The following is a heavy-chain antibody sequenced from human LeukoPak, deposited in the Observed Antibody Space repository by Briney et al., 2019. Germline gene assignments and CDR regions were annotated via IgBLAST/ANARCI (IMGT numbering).Heavy chain of an antibody. CDR1: GFTFSSYA. CDR3: ARDLAYSSGWFYYYYYYSMDV. Sequence: PGGSLRLSCAASGFTFSSYAMHWVRQAPGKGLEWVAVISYDGSNKYYADSVKGRFTISRDNSKNTLYLQMNSLRAEDTAVYYCARDLAYSSGWFYYYYYYSMDVWGQGTTVTVSS. V-gene: IGHV3-30*04. D-gene: IGHD6-19*01. J-gene: IGHJ6*02. CDR2: ISYDGSNK.